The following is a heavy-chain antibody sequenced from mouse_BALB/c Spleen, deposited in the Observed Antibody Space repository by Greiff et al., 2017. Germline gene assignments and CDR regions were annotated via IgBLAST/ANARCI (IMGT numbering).Heavy chain of an antibody. Sequence: QVQLQQSGAELVRPGALVKLSCKASGFNIKDYYMHWVKQRPGQGLEWIGQIYPGDGDTNYNGKFKGKATLTADKSSSTAYMQLSSLTSEDSAVYFCARRYYYGSSWFAYWGQGTLVTVSA. CDR3: ARRYYYGSSWFAY. CDR1: GFNIKDYY. J-gene: IGHJ3*01. D-gene: IGHD1-1*01. V-gene: IGHV1-80*01. CDR2: IYPGDGDT.